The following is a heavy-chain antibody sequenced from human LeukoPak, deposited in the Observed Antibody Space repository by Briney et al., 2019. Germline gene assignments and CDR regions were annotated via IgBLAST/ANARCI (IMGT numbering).Heavy chain of an antibody. D-gene: IGHD3-16*01. CDR2: FRAYNGNT. V-gene: IGHV1-18*01. Sequence: GASVKVSCKASGYTFTSYGISGVRQAPGQGREGMGWFRAYNGNTNYAQKIQGRVTMTTDTSTSTAYMELRSLRSDDTAVYYCARGGIHRTHHNWFGPWGQGTLVTVSS. CDR3: ARGGIHRTHHNWFGP. J-gene: IGHJ5*02. CDR1: GYTFTSYG.